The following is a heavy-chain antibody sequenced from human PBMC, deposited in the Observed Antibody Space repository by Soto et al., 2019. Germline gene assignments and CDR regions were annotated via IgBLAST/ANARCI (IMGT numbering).Heavy chain of an antibody. CDR2: VSGSGSSP. V-gene: IGHV3-23*01. CDR3: AKEKESAYRGAFDX. Sequence: EGSRRLSCAATGYNFGSYSMGWVRQAPGKGLEWVGGVSGSGSSPYYEHSVKGRLTISKDKSKNTLYLELNNLRSEDTAVYFCAKEKESAYRGAFDXGGQGTLVTVSX. J-gene: IGHJ4*02. D-gene: IGHD2-2*02. CDR1: GYNFGSYS.